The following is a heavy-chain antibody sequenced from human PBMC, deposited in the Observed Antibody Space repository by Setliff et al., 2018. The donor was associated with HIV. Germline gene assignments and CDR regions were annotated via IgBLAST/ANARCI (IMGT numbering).Heavy chain of an antibody. CDR1: GFSLSTNGVG. CDR3: AHNHLAVAGSHYFDY. V-gene: IGHV2-5*02. CDR2: IYWDADK. J-gene: IGHJ4*02. Sequence: SGPTLVNPTQTLPLTCTFSGFSLSTNGVGVGWIRQPPGKALEWLALIYWDADKRYSPSLKNRLTITKDTSKNQVLLTMTNMDPLDTATYYCAHNHLAVAGSHYFDYWGQGTLVTAPQ. D-gene: IGHD6-19*01.